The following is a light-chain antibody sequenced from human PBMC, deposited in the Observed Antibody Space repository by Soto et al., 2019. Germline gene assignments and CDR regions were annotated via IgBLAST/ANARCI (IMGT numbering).Light chain of an antibody. CDR3: CSYAIISTVV. Sequence: QSALTQPASVSGSPGQSITISCTGTSSDVGNYNLVSWYQQHPGKAPKLMIYEGSKRPSGVSNRFSGSKSGNTASLTISGLQAEDEADYYCCSYAIISTVVFGGGTQLTVL. CDR2: EGS. J-gene: IGLJ2*01. V-gene: IGLV2-23*01. CDR1: SSDVGNYNL.